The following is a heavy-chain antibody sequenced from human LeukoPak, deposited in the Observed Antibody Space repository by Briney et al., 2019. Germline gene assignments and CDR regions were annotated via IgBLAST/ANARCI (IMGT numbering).Heavy chain of an antibody. CDR3: ARAMGWELKDGMDV. J-gene: IGHJ6*02. V-gene: IGHV3-48*01. CDR1: GFTFSSYS. D-gene: IGHD1-26*01. Sequence: GGSLRLSCAASGFTFSSYSMNWVRQAPGKGLEWVSYISSSSSTIYYADSVKGRFTISRDNSKNTLYLQMNGLRAEDTAVYYCARAMGWELKDGMDVWGQGTTVTVSS. CDR2: ISSSSSTI.